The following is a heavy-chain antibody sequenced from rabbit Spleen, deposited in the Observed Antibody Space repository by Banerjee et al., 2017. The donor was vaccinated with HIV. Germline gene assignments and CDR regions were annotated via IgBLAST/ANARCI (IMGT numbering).Heavy chain of an antibody. V-gene: IGHV1S45*01. CDR2: IDVGSSGDT. D-gene: IGHD1-1*01. CDR3: ARDNSGDRFAFYFYL. Sequence: QEQLEESGGDLVQPEGSLTLTCTASGFSFSSSYYMCWVRQAPGKGLEWIGCIDVGSSGDTYYASWAKGRFTISKTSSTTVTLQMTSLTAADTATYFCARDNSGDRFAFYFYLWGPGTLVTVS. J-gene: IGHJ4*01. CDR1: GFSFSSSYY.